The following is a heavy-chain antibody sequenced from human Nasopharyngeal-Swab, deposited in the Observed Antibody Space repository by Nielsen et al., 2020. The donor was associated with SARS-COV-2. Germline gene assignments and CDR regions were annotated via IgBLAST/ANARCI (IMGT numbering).Heavy chain of an antibody. J-gene: IGHJ4*02. Sequence: GSLRLSCTVSGGSISSSSYYWGWIRQPPGKGLEWIGYIYYSGSTNYNPSLKSRVTISVDTSKNQFSLKLSSVTAADTAVYYCARHVSTTIFGVVIISYFDYWGQGTLVTVSS. D-gene: IGHD3-3*01. CDR3: ARHVSTTIFGVVIISYFDY. CDR1: GGSISSSSYY. CDR2: IYYSGST. V-gene: IGHV4-61*05.